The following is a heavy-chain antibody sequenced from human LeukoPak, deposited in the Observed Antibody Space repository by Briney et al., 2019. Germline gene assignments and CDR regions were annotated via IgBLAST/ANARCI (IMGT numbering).Heavy chain of an antibody. D-gene: IGHD1-26*01. CDR2: LNWNGGST. CDR1: GFTFEKHG. Sequence: GGSLRLSCAASGFTFEKHGMSWVRQAPGKGLEWVSGLNWNGGSTGYADSVKGRFTISRDNAKKSLYLQMNSLRAEDSAFYYCARDWSYSGLDIWGQGTMVTVSS. CDR3: ARDWSYSGLDI. V-gene: IGHV3-20*04. J-gene: IGHJ3*02.